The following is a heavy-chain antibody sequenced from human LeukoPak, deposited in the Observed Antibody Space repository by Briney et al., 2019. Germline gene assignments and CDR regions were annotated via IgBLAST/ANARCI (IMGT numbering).Heavy chain of an antibody. J-gene: IGHJ4*02. Sequence: SETLSLTRTVSGGSISSYYWSWIRQPPGKGLEWIGYIYYSGSTNYNPSLKSRVTISVDTSKNQFSLKLSSVTAADTAVYYCARGGWFGELLYYFDYWGQGTLVTVSS. CDR3: ARGGWFGELLYYFDY. CDR2: IYYSGST. V-gene: IGHV4-59*01. CDR1: GGSISSYY. D-gene: IGHD3-10*01.